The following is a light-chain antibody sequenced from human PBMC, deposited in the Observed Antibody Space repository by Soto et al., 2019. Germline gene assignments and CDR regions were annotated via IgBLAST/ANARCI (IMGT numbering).Light chain of an antibody. J-gene: IGKJ2*02. CDR3: QQSYSAACT. V-gene: IGKV1-39*01. CDR1: QSISSY. CDR2: AAS. Sequence: DIQMTQSPSSLSASVGDRVTITCRASQSISSYLNWYQQKPGKAPKLLIYAASSLQGGVPSRFSGSGSGSDFTLTISSLQPEDFATYYCQQSYSAACTFGQGTKVDIK.